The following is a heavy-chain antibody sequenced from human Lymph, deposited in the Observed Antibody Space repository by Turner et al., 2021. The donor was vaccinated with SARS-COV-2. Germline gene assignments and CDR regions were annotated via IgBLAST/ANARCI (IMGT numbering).Heavy chain of an antibody. CDR3: ARETVNNWVDP. J-gene: IGHJ5*02. CDR1: GGSMNSNY. D-gene: IGHD2-21*02. Sequence: QVQPQESGPRLVKSLETLSLTCTVSGGSMNSNYLSWIRQTPGKRLDWIGYIYYRGSTNYNPALKRRVTISVDTSKNQFALKLTSVTAADTAIYYCARETVNNWVDPWGQGILVTVSS. CDR2: IYYRGST. V-gene: IGHV4-59*01.